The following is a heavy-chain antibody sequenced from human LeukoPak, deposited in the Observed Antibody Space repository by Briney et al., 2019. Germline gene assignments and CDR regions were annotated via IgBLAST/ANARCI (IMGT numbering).Heavy chain of an antibody. J-gene: IGHJ6*02. V-gene: IGHV3-53*04. Sequence: GGSLRLSCAASGFTVSSNYMSWVRQAPGKGLEWVSVIYSGGSTYYADAVKGRFTISRHNSKNTLYLQMNSLRAEDTAVYYCARRAFAGFDGDYYYYGMDVWGQGTTVTVSS. CDR3: ARRAFAGFDGDYYYYGMDV. CDR1: GFTVSSNY. D-gene: IGHD3-16*01. CDR2: IYSGGST.